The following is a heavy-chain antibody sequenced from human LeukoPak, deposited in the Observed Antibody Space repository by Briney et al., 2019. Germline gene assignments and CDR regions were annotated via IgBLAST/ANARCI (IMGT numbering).Heavy chain of an antibody. V-gene: IGHV1-69*05. J-gene: IGHJ4*02. CDR3: ARKERYYYGSGSYYEEALLY. CDR1: GGTFSSYA. Sequence: SVKVSCKASGGTFSSYAISWVRQAPGQGLEWMGGIIPIFGTANYAQKFQGRVTITTDESTSTAYLQWSSLKASDTAMYYCARKERYYYGSGSYYEEALLYWGQGTLVTVSS. D-gene: IGHD3-10*01. CDR2: IIPIFGTA.